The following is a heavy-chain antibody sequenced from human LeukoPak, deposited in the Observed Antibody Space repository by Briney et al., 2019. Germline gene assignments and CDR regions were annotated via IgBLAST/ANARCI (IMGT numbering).Heavy chain of an antibody. J-gene: IGHJ4*02. CDR2: ISYDGSNK. V-gene: IGHV3-30*03. D-gene: IGHD3-10*01. CDR1: GFTFSSFG. Sequence: PGGSLRLSCAASGFTFSSFGMHWVRQAPGKGLEWVAVISYDGSNKYYADSVKGRFTISRDNSKNTLYLQMNSLRAEDTAVYYCARDVRGYYGSGSPSDYWGQGTLVTVSS. CDR3: ARDVRGYYGSGSPSDY.